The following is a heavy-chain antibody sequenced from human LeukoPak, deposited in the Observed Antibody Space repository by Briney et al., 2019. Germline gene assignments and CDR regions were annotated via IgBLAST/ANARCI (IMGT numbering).Heavy chain of an antibody. CDR3: ARSRIAVAGDNWFDP. Sequence: SVKVSCKASGCTFSSYAISWVRQAPGQGLEWMGRIIPILGIANYAQKFQGRVTITADKSTSTAYMELSSLRSEDTAVYYCARSRIAVAGDNWFDPWGQGTLVTVSS. CDR1: GCTFSSYA. CDR2: IIPILGIA. V-gene: IGHV1-69*04. D-gene: IGHD6-19*01. J-gene: IGHJ5*02.